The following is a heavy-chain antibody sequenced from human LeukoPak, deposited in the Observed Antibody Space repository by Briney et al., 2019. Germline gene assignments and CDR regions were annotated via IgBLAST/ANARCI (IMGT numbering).Heavy chain of an antibody. D-gene: IGHD6-19*01. CDR2: IYYSGST. CDR3: ARNPGIAVAGINYYYMDV. CDR1: GGSISSSSYY. Sequence: SETLSLTCTVSGGSISSSSYYWGWIRQPPGKGLEWIGSIYYSGSTYYNPSLKSRVTISVDTSKNQFSLKLSSVTAADTAVYYCARNPGIAVAGINYYYMDVWGKGTTVTVSS. V-gene: IGHV4-39*07. J-gene: IGHJ6*03.